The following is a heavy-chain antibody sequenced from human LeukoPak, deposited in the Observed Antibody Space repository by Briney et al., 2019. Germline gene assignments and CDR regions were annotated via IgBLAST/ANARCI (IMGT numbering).Heavy chain of an antibody. J-gene: IGHJ5*02. Sequence: LRLSCAASGFTFSSHAVSWVRQPPGKGLEWIGSIYYSGSTYYNPSLKSRVTISVDTSKNQFSLKLSSVTAADTAVYYCARQEDGDFSWFDPWGQGTLVTVSS. V-gene: IGHV4-30-2*03. CDR3: ARQEDGDFSWFDP. CDR2: IYYSGST. D-gene: IGHD4-17*01. CDR1: GFTFSSHAV.